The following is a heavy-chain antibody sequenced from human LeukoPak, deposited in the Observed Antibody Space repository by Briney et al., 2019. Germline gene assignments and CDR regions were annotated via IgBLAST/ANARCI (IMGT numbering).Heavy chain of an antibody. CDR3: ARGYSGYDHYYYYGMDV. J-gene: IGHJ6*02. CDR2: INPSSGGT. V-gene: IGHV1-2*02. D-gene: IGHD5-12*01. CDR1: GYTFTGYY. Sequence: ASVKVSCKASGYTFTGYYMHWVRQAPGQGLEWMGWINPSSGGTNYAQRFQGRVTMTRDTSISTAYMELSRLRSDDTAVYYCARGYSGYDHYYYYGMDVWGQGTTVTVSS.